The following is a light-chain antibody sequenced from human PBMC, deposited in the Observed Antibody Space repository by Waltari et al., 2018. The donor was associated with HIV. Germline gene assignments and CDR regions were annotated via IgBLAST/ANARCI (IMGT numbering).Light chain of an antibody. V-gene: IGLV1-44*01. Sequence: QSVLTQAPSASGTPGQRVSVSCSGSSSNIGSHTVHWYQQLPGAAPKLLIYNNDQRPSGVPDRFSGSKSGTSGSLAISGLQSEDEADYYCAAWDDSLNGPVFGGGTKLTVL. CDR2: NND. J-gene: IGLJ3*02. CDR1: SSNIGSHT. CDR3: AAWDDSLNGPV.